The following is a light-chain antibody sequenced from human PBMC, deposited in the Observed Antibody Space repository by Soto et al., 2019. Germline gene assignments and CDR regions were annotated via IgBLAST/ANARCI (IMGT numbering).Light chain of an antibody. V-gene: IGKV1-5*03. CDR2: KAS. J-gene: IGKJ1*01. CDR3: QQYNSYSVT. Sequence: DIQMTQSPSTLSASVGDRVTITCRASQSISSWLAWYQQKPGKAPKLLIYKASSLESGVPSRFSGSGSGTEFTLTISSLQPDDFATYYCQQYNSYSVTFGQGTTVEIK. CDR1: QSISSW.